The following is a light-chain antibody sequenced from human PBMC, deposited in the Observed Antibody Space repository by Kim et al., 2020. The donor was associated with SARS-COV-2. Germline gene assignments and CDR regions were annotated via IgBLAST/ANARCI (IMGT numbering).Light chain of an antibody. CDR2: DAS. CDR3: QKYNSYWT. CDR1: QSISSW. J-gene: IGKJ1*01. V-gene: IGKV1-5*01. Sequence: DIQMTQSPSTLSASVGDRVTITCRASQSISSWLAWYQQKPGKAPKLLIYDASSLESGVPSRFRGSGSGTEFTLTINSLQPDDFATYYCQKYNSYWTFGQRTKV.